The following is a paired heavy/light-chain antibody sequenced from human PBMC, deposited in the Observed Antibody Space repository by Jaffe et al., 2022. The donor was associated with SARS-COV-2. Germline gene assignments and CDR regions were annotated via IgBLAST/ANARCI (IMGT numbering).Light chain of an antibody. J-gene: IGKJ4*01. Sequence: DVQMTQSPSSLSASVGDRVTITCRASQGINNYLAWFQQKPGKAPKALIYFVSSLQSGVPSRFSGSGSGTDFTLTITRLQPEDFATYYCQQYSLYPLTFGGGTRVEI. CDR2: FVS. CDR1: QGINNY. V-gene: IGKV1-16*01. CDR3: QQYSLYPLT.
Heavy chain of an antibody. V-gene: IGHV4-39*02. D-gene: IGHD3-16*01. J-gene: IGHJ4*02. CDR2: IYYNGRT. CDR1: GGSINNKNYY. CDR3: AREDVMLLPGMTGSQKKGVDS. Sequence: QVQLQESGPGLVKPSETLSLTCSVSGGSINNKNYYWGWTRQPPGEGLEWIGSIYYNGRTYYNPSLKSRATISVDTSKNQFSLKLRPVTAADTAVYFCAREDVMLLPGMTGSQKKGVDSWGPGILVTVSS.